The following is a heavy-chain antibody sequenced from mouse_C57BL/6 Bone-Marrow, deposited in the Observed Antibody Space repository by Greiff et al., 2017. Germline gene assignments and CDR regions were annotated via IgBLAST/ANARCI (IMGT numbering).Heavy chain of an antibody. Sequence: QVQLQQPGAELVKPGASVKMSCKASGYTFTSYWITWVKQRPGQGLEWIGDIYPGSGSTNYNEKFKSKATLTVDTSSSTAYMQLSSLTSEDSAVYYCARGIYYGNYRAYAMDYWGQGTSVTVSS. CDR3: ARGIYYGNYRAYAMDY. CDR1: GYTFTSYW. V-gene: IGHV1-55*01. D-gene: IGHD2-1*01. J-gene: IGHJ4*01. CDR2: IYPGSGST.